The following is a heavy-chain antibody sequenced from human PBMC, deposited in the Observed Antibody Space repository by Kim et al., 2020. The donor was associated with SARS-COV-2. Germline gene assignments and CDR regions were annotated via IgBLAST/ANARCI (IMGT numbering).Heavy chain of an antibody. D-gene: IGHD6-13*01. Sequence: SETLSLTCTVSGGSISSSSYYWGWIRQPPGKGLEWIGSIYYSGSTYYNPSLKSRVTISVDTSKNQFSLKLSSVTAADTAVYYCARQQQLALDYWGQGTLVTVSS. J-gene: IGHJ4*02. CDR3: ARQQQLALDY. CDR2: IYYSGST. V-gene: IGHV4-39*01. CDR1: GGSISSSSYY.